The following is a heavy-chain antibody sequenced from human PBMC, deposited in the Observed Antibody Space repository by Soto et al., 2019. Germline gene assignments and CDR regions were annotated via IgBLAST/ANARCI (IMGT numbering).Heavy chain of an antibody. V-gene: IGHV1-8*01. D-gene: IGHD6-19*01. CDR2: MNPNSGNT. J-gene: IGHJ4*02. Sequence: QVQLVQSGAEVKKPGASVKVSCKASGYTFTSYDINWVRKATGQGLEWMGWMNPNSGNTGYAQKFQGRVTMTRNTSISTADMELSSLRSEDTAVYCCGRESAVAGFDYWGQGTRVTVSS. CDR3: GRESAVAGFDY. CDR1: GYTFTSYD.